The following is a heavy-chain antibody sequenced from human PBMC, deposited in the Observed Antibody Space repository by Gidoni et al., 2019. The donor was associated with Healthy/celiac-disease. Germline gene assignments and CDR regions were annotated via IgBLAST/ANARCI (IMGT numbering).Heavy chain of an antibody. CDR2: ISYDGSNK. CDR1: GFTFSRYA. V-gene: IGHV3-30-3*01. D-gene: IGHD6-13*01. CDR3: ARSHFIADSAGSY. Sequence: QVQLVESGGGVVQPGRSLRLPCAASGFTFSRYAMQWVRQAPGKGLEWVAVISYDGSNKYYADSVKGRFTISRDNSKNTLYLQMNSLRAEDTAVYYCARSHFIADSAGSYWGQGTLVTVSS. J-gene: IGHJ4*01.